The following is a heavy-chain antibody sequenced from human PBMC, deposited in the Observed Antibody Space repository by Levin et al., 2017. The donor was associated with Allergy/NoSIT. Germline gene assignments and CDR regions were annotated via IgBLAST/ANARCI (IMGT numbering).Heavy chain of an antibody. V-gene: IGHV3-7*01. CDR2: IRQDEGER. D-gene: IGHD4-23*01. CDR1: GFTLGNYW. J-gene: IGHJ4*02. CDR3: ARDPGGYDF. Sequence: QPGGSLTLSCAASGFTLGNYWMTWVRQAPGKGLEWVASIRQDEGERYYVDSVKGRFTISRDNAKNSLYLQMNDLRAEDTAVYYCARDPGGYDFWGQGTLVTASS.